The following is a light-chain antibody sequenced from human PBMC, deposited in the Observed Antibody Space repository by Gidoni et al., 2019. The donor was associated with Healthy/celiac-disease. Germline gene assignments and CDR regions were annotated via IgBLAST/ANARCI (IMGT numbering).Light chain of an antibody. CDR1: SDVGGYTS. J-gene: IGLJ1*01. Sequence: SDVGGYTSVSLYHQPPVKAPKLMLYDVSNRPSGVSNRFSGSKSGNTASLTISWLQAADEADYYCSSYTSSSTLYVFGTGTKVTVL. V-gene: IGLV2-14*04. CDR3: SSYTSSSTLYV. CDR2: DVS.